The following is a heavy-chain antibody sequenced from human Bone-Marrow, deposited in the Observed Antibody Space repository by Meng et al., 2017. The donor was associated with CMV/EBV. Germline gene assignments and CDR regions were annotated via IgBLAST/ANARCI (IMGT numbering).Heavy chain of an antibody. D-gene: IGHD5-12*01. Sequence: ASVKVSCKASGYTFTGYYMHWVRQAPGQGLEWMGWINPNSGGTNYAQKFQGRVTMTRDTSISTAYMELSRLRSDDTAVYYCARVLKWLRFSEFYYWGQGTLVTFSS. CDR2: INPNSGGT. CDR3: ARVLKWLRFSEFYY. J-gene: IGHJ4*02. V-gene: IGHV1-2*02. CDR1: GYTFTGYY.